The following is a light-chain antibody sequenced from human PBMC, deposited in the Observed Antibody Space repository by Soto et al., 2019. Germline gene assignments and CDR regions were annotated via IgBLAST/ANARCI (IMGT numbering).Light chain of an antibody. J-gene: IGLJ2*01. Sequence: QTVVTQEPSFSVSPGGTVTLTCGLSSGSVSTSYYPSWYQQTPGQAPRTLIYSTDSRSSGVPDRFSGSILGNKAALTITGAHADDDSDYYCVLYMGSGISVFGGGTQLTVL. CDR2: STD. V-gene: IGLV8-61*01. CDR1: SGSVSTSYY. CDR3: VLYMGSGISV.